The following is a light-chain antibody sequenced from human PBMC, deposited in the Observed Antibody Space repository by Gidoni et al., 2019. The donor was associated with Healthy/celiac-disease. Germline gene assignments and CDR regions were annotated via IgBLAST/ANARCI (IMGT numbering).Light chain of an antibody. Sequence: QSVLTQPPSPSGTPGQRVTISCSGSSSNIGSNTVNWYQQLPGTGPKLLIYDNNQRPSGVPDRFSGSKSGTSASLAISGLQSEDEADYYCAAWDDSLNAWVFGGGTKLTVL. J-gene: IGLJ3*02. CDR2: DNN. CDR3: AAWDDSLNAWV. CDR1: SSNIGSNT. V-gene: IGLV1-44*01.